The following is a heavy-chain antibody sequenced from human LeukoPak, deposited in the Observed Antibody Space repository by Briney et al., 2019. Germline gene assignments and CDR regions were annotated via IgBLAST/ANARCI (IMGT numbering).Heavy chain of an antibody. Sequence: SETLSLTCAVYGGSFSGYYWSWIRQPPGKGLEWIGEINHSGSTNYNPSLKSRVTISVDTSKNQFSLKLSSVTAADTAVYYCAREVGSTVDWGQGTQVTVSS. J-gene: IGHJ4*02. CDR1: GGSFSGYY. V-gene: IGHV4-34*01. CDR2: INHSGST. CDR3: AREVGSTVD. D-gene: IGHD2-2*01.